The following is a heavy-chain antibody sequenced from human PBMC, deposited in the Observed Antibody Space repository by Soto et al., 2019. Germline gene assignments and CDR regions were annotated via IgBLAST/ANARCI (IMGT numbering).Heavy chain of an antibody. Sequence: QVQLQESGPGLVKPSQTLSLTCTVSGGSISSGGHYWNWIRQHPGKGLEWIGYSYYSGSTYYNPSLESRVTISVDTSTYQYALKLSSVTAADTAVYYCAREPSIWGQGTLVTVSS. J-gene: IGHJ4*02. CDR3: AREPSI. CDR2: SYYSGST. V-gene: IGHV4-31*03. CDR1: GGSISSGGHY.